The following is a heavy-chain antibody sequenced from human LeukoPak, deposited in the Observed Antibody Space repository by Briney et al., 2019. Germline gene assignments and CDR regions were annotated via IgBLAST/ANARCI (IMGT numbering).Heavy chain of an antibody. V-gene: IGHV3-30*18. CDR2: ISYDGSNK. Sequence: SGGSLRLSCAASGFTFSSYGMHWVRQAPGKGLEWVAVISYDGSNKYYADSVKGRFTISRDNSKNTLYLQMNSLRAEDTAVYYCAKGGIRDYYDSSGYYRDLVDFADYWGQGTLVTVSS. CDR3: AKGGIRDYYDSSGYYRDLVDFADY. J-gene: IGHJ4*02. CDR1: GFTFSSYG. D-gene: IGHD3-22*01.